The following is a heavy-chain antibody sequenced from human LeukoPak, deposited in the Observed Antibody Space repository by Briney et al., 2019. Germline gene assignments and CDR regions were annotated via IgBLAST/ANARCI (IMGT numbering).Heavy chain of an antibody. Sequence: GASVKVSCKASGYTFTSYGISWVRQAPGQGLEWMGGIIPIFGTANYAQKFQGRVTITADESTSTAYMELSSLRSEDTAVYYCARAPNWNDGVPYYYYMDVWGKGTTVTVSS. V-gene: IGHV1-69*13. CDR3: ARAPNWNDGVPYYYYMDV. CDR1: GYTFTSYG. D-gene: IGHD1-20*01. CDR2: IIPIFGTA. J-gene: IGHJ6*03.